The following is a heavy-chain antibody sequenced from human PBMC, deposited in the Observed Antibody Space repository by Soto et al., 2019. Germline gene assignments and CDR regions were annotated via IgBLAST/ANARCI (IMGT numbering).Heavy chain of an antibody. CDR3: ARGETYLGV. Sequence: QVQLVQSGAEVKKPGSSVKVSCKASGGTFSTYGMICWVRQAPGQGLEWMRGIIPFFGTTNYAQKFQGRVTITADESTSSAFMELSRLRSEDTALYYCARGETYLGVWGQGTTVTVSS. J-gene: IGHJ6*02. V-gene: IGHV1-69*01. CDR1: GGTFSTYG. CDR2: IIPFFGTT. D-gene: IGHD3-16*01.